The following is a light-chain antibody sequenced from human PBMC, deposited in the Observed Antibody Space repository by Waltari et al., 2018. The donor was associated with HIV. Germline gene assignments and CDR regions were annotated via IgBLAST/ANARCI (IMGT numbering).Light chain of an antibody. CDR3: LLSYSGAHVV. CDR1: PGAVTSGHY. CDR2: ETS. V-gene: IGLV7-46*01. Sequence: QAVVTQEPSLTVSPGGTVTLTCGSSPGAVTSGHYPYWFQQKPGQAPRTLIYETSNKHSWTPARFSGSLLGGKAALTLSGAQPEDEAEYYCLLSYSGAHVVFGGGTKLTVL. J-gene: IGLJ2*01.